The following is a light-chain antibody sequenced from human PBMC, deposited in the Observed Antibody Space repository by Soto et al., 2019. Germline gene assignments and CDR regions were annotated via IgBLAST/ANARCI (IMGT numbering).Light chain of an antibody. Sequence: QSALTQPPSASGSPGQSVTISCTGTSSDVGGYNFVSWYQQHPGKAPKLMIYVVSKRPSGVPDRFSGSKSGNTASLTVSGLQAVDEADYYCTSYAGSNIPVVFGGGTKVTVL. V-gene: IGLV2-8*01. CDR3: TSYAGSNIPVV. CDR1: SSDVGGYNF. CDR2: VVS. J-gene: IGLJ2*01.